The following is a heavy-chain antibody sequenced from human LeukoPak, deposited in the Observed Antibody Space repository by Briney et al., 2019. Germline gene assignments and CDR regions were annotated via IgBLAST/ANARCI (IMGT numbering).Heavy chain of an antibody. J-gene: IGHJ4*02. CDR1: GFTFTTYW. CDR3: IRETHVGLHLEY. V-gene: IGHV3-74*01. CDR2: INTDGRVT. Sequence: GGSLRLSCAASGFTFTTYWMHWVRQVPGKGLVWVARINTDGRVTTYADSVKGRFTVSRDNAESTLYLQMNDLRPEDTAVYYCIRETHVGLHLEYWGQGTLATVTS. D-gene: IGHD3-10*02.